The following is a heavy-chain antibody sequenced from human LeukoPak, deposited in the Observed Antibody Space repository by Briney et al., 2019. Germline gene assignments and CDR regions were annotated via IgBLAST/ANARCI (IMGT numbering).Heavy chain of an antibody. CDR2: ISTSSTYI. V-gene: IGHV3-21*01. D-gene: IGHD3-16*01. CDR3: ARGGSGLDY. CDR1: GFTFSGSS. J-gene: IGHJ4*02. Sequence: GGSLRLSCTAPGFTFSGSSMNWVRQAPGKGLEWVSSISTSSTYIYYADSLMGRFTISRDNAKNSLYLHMNSLRAEDTAVYYCARGGSGLDYWGQGTLVTVSS.